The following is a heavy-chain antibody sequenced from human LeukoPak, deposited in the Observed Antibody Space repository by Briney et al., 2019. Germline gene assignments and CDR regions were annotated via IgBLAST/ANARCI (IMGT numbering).Heavy chain of an antibody. Sequence: PSETLSLTCTVSGGSISSGGYYWSWIRQPPGKGLEWIGYIYYSGSTYYNPSLKSRVTISVDTSKNQLSLKLSSVTAADTAVYYCASRGEYSNLDYWGQGTLVTVSS. D-gene: IGHD3-16*01. CDR1: GGSISSGGYY. V-gene: IGHV4-30-4*01. CDR3: ASRGEYSNLDY. J-gene: IGHJ4*02. CDR2: IYYSGST.